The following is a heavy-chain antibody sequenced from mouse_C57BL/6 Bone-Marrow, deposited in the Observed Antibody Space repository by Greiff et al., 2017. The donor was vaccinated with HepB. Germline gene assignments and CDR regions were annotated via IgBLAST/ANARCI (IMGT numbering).Heavy chain of an antibody. CDR3: ARSLGYYPYYFDY. D-gene: IGHD2-3*01. Sequence: VQLQQPGTELVKPGASVKLSCKASGYTFTSYWMHWVKQRPGQGLEWIGNINPSNGGTNYNEKFKSKATLTVDKSSSTAYMQLSSLTSDDSAVYYCARSLGYYPYYFDYWGQGTTLTVAS. CDR1: GYTFTSYW. V-gene: IGHV1-53*01. J-gene: IGHJ2*01. CDR2: INPSNGGT.